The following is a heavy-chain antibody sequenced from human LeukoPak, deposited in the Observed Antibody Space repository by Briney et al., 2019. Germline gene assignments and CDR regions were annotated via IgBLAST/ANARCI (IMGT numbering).Heavy chain of an antibody. CDR1: GGSISSSSFY. CDR3: ARHGRGGSSSYLVGY. CDR2: IYYSGST. Sequence: SETLSLTCTVSGGSISSSSFYWGWIRQPPGKGLEWIGNIYYSGSTYYNPSLKSRVTISVDTSKNQFSLKLSSVTAADTAVYYCARHGRGGSSSYLVGYWGQGTLVTVSS. J-gene: IGHJ4*02. D-gene: IGHD6-6*01. V-gene: IGHV4-39*01.